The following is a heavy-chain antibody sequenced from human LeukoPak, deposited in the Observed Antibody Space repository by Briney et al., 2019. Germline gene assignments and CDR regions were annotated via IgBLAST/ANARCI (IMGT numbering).Heavy chain of an antibody. CDR2: VSISSGTI. CDR3: ARGGAGTFDQ. CDR1: GFTFSGHN. V-gene: IGHV3-48*04. D-gene: IGHD4/OR15-4a*01. J-gene: IGHJ4*02. Sequence: GGSLRLSCAASGFTFSGHNMNWVRQAPGKGLEWISFVSISSGTIYYADSVKGRFTISRDNAKNSLYLQLNSLRAEDTAVYYCARGGAGTFDQWGQGTLVTVSS.